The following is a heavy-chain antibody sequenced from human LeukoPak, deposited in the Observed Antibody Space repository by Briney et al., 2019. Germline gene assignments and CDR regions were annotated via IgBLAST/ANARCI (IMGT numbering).Heavy chain of an antibody. Sequence: GGSLRLSCAASGFTFSSYAMHWVRQAPGKGLEWVAVISYDGSNKYYADSVKGRFTISRDNSKNTLYLQMNSLRAEDTAVYYCARGGRTGDYGGNWALDYWGQGTLVTVSS. J-gene: IGHJ4*02. CDR3: ARGGRTGDYGGNWALDY. CDR1: GFTFSSYA. CDR2: ISYDGSNK. D-gene: IGHD4-23*01. V-gene: IGHV3-30-3*01.